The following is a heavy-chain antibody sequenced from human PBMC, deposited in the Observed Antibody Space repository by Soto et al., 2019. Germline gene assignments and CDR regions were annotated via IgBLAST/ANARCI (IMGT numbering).Heavy chain of an antibody. CDR3: ARVLGYCSSTSCYTAAFDI. CDR2: IIPIFGTA. Sequence: SVKVSCKASGGTFSSYAISWARQAPGQGLEWMGGIIPIFGTANYAQKFQGRVTITADESTSTAYMELSSLRSEDTAVYYCARVLGYCSSTSCYTAAFDIRGQGTMVT. V-gene: IGHV1-69*13. J-gene: IGHJ3*02. D-gene: IGHD2-2*02. CDR1: GGTFSSYA.